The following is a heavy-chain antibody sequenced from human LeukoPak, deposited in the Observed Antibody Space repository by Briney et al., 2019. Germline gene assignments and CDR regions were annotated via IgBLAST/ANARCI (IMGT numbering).Heavy chain of an antibody. CDR2: IYHSGST. Sequence: SETLSLTCTVSDYSISSSYYWGWIRQPPGKGLEWFGIIYHSGSTYYNPSLKSRVTISVDTSKNQFSLKLSSVTAADTAVYYCARAVYLNRFDPWGQGTLVTVSS. J-gene: IGHJ5*02. V-gene: IGHV4-38-2*02. CDR3: ARAVYLNRFDP. CDR1: DYSISSSYY.